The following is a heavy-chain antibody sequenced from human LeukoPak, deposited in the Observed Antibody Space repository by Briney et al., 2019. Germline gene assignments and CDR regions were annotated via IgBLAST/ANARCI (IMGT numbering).Heavy chain of an antibody. CDR1: GFTFSTHA. CDR2: ITGSGTGT. Sequence: PGGSLRLSCAASGFTFSTHAMIWVRQAPGKGPEWVSCITGSGTGTYYRDSVKGRFTISRENSNDTLYLQMNSLRAEDMAVYYCVKGRDYNDASAYYIGDYWGQGTLVTVSS. D-gene: IGHD3-22*01. V-gene: IGHV3-23*01. CDR3: VKGRDYNDASAYYIGDY. J-gene: IGHJ4*02.